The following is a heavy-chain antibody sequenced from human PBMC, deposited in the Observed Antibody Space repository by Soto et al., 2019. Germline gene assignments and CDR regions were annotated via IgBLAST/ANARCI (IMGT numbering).Heavy chain of an antibody. CDR3: ARGRPGGGIKRSWFDP. Sequence: QVQLVQSGAEVKKPGASVKVSCKTSGYTFTSNDIYWLRQATGQGLEWMGWMNPKTGDSNSAEKFQGRLRMTRNTSITTGYMELSSLTSEDTAVYDCARGRPGGGIKRSWFDPWGQGTLVTVST. J-gene: IGHJ5*02. D-gene: IGHD2-15*01. CDR2: MNPKTGDS. V-gene: IGHV1-8*01. CDR1: GYTFTSND.